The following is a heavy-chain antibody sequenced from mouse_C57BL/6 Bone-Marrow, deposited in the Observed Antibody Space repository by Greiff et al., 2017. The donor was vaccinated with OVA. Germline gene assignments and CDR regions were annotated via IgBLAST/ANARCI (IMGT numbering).Heavy chain of an antibody. CDR3: ARRGYYEYDY. Sequence: VQLQQSGPVLVKPGASVKMSCKASGYTFTDYYMNWVKQSHGKSLEWIGVINPYNGGTSYNQKFKGKATLTVDKSSSTAYMELNSLTSEDSAVYYCARRGYYEYDYWGQGTTLTVSS. D-gene: IGHD2-4*01. V-gene: IGHV1-19*01. CDR1: GYTFTDYY. J-gene: IGHJ2*01. CDR2: INPYNGGT.